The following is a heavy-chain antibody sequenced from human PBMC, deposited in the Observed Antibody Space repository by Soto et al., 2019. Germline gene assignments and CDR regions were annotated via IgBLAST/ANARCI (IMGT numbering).Heavy chain of an antibody. J-gene: IGHJ6*02. Sequence: QVQLVQSGAEVKKPGSSVKVSCKASGGTFSRYAISWVRQAPGQGLEWMGGIIAIFGTANYAQKFQGRVTINADEYTSTAYMELSSLTSEDTAVYYCARDIVFGGTYGMDVWGQGTTVTVSS. V-gene: IGHV1-69*12. CDR2: IIAIFGTA. CDR1: GGTFSRYA. CDR3: ARDIVFGGTYGMDV. D-gene: IGHD3-16*01.